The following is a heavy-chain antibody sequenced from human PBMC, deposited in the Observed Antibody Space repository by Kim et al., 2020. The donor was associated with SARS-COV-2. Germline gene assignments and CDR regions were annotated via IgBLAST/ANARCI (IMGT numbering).Heavy chain of an antibody. Sequence: GGSLRLSCAASGFTFSSYGMHWVRQAPGKGLEWVAVIWYDGSNKYYADSVKGRFTISRDNSKNTLYLQMNSLRAEDTAVYYCARPEVYCGGDCYPFYYGMDVWGQGTTVTVSS. J-gene: IGHJ6*02. D-gene: IGHD2-21*01. V-gene: IGHV3-33*01. CDR2: IWYDGSNK. CDR3: ARPEVYCGGDCYPFYYGMDV. CDR1: GFTFSSYG.